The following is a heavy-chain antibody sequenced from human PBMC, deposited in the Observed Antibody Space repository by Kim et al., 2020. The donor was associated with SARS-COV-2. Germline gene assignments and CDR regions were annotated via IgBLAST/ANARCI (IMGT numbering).Heavy chain of an antibody. CDR3: AKASGRGGCDY. CDR1: GFTFSSYA. J-gene: IGHJ4*02. V-gene: IGHV3-23*01. D-gene: IGHD3-10*01. Sequence: GGSLRLSCAASGFTFSSYAMTWVRQAPGKGLEWVSAISGSGGSTYYADSVKGRFTISRDNSKNTLYLQMNSLRVEDTAVYYCAKASGRGGCDYWGQGTLVTVSS. CDR2: ISGSGGST.